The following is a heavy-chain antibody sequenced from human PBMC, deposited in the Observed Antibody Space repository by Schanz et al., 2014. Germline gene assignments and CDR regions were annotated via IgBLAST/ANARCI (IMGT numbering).Heavy chain of an antibody. CDR1: GVTFSSYA. CDR2: MSGSGSTA. J-gene: IGHJ5*01. V-gene: IGHV3-23*01. D-gene: IGHD3-16*01. Sequence: EVQLLESGGGLVQPGGSLRLSCVASGVTFSSYAMSWVRQAPGKGLEWVSGMSGSGSTADYTDSVKGRFTISRDNSRKTLYLQMNSLRADDTAVYYCAKDLYNYGMFDSWGQGTLVTVSS. CDR3: AKDLYNYGMFDS.